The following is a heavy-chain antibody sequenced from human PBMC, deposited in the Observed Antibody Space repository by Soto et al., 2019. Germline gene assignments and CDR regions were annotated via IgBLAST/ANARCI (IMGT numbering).Heavy chain of an antibody. CDR3: ARESRQYKAYDYDYYYYVDV. D-gene: IGHD1-20*01. Sequence: EVQLVESGGGLVQPGGSLRLSCAASGFTFSSYWMSWVRQAPGKGLEWVANIKQDGSEKYYVDSVKGRFTISRDNANNYLYVQINSQGDEDPAVNYCARESRQYKAYDYDYYYYVDVWGKGTTVT. V-gene: IGHV3-7*01. J-gene: IGHJ6*03. CDR2: IKQDGSEK. CDR1: GFTFSSYW.